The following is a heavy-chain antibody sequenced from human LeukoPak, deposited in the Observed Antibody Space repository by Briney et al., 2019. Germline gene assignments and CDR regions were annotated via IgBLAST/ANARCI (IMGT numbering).Heavy chain of an antibody. Sequence: SETLSLTCTVSGGSISSGSYYWGWIRQPPGKGLEWIGSIYYSGSTYYNPSLKSRVTISVDTSKNQFSLKLSSVTAADTAVYYCARITFGGVIVYWGQGTLVTVSS. CDR1: GGSISSGSYY. CDR3: ARITFGGVIVY. D-gene: IGHD3-16*02. J-gene: IGHJ4*02. CDR2: IYYSGST. V-gene: IGHV4-39*07.